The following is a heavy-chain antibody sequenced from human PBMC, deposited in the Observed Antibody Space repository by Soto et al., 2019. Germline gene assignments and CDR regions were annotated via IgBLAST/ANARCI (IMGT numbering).Heavy chain of an antibody. V-gene: IGHV1-69*13. CDR1: GGTFSSYA. Sequence: SVKVSCKASGGTFSSYAISWVRQAPGQGLEWMGGIIPIFGTANYAQKFQGRVTITADESTSTAYMELSSLRSEATAVYYCARAVGNGRNYYYDGMDVWGQGTTVTVSS. D-gene: IGHD1-26*01. J-gene: IGHJ6*02. CDR2: IIPIFGTA. CDR3: ARAVGNGRNYYYDGMDV.